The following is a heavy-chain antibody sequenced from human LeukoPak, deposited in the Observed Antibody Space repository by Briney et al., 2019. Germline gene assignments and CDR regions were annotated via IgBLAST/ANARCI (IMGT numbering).Heavy chain of an antibody. CDR1: GGSISSSSYY. CDR2: IYYSGST. D-gene: IGHD3-22*01. V-gene: IGHV4-39*01. J-gene: IGHJ3*02. Sequence: SETLSLTCTVSGGSISSSSYYWGWIRQPPGKGLEWIGSIYYSGSTYYNPSLKSRVTISVDTSKNQFSLKLSSVTAADTAVYYCARVYYYDSSGYYFTVADAFDIWGQGTMVTVSS. CDR3: ARVYYYDSSGYYFTVADAFDI.